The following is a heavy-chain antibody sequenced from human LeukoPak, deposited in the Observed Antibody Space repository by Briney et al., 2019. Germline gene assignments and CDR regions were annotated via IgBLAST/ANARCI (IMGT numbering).Heavy chain of an antibody. CDR3: ARDSTWIQLWVFDY. CDR1: GFTFINYA. J-gene: IGHJ4*02. Sequence: GGSLRLSCSASGFTFINYAMHWVRQAPGKGLEWVAVISYDGSNKYYADSVKGRFTISRDNSKNTLYLQMNSLRAEDTAVYYCARDSTWIQLWVFDYWGQGTLVTVSS. V-gene: IGHV3-30-3*01. CDR2: ISYDGSNK. D-gene: IGHD5-18*01.